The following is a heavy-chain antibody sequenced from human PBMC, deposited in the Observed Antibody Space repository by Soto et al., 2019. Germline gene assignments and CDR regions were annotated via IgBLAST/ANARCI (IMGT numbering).Heavy chain of an antibody. Sequence: QVQLVESGGGLVKPGGSLRLSCAASGFTFSDYYMSWIRQAPGKGLEWVSYISSSSSYTNYADSVKGRFTISRDNAKNSLYLQMNSLRAEDTAVYYCARGNKGGAAAGTNFDYWGQGTLVTVSS. D-gene: IGHD6-13*01. CDR1: GFTFSDYY. J-gene: IGHJ4*02. CDR2: ISSSSSYT. CDR3: ARGNKGGAAAGTNFDY. V-gene: IGHV3-11*06.